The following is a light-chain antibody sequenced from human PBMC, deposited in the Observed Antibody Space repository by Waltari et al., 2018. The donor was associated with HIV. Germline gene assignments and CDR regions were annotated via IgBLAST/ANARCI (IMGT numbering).Light chain of an antibody. CDR3: LLSYGGAWV. CDR1: TGTVTSAYY. Sequence: QTVVTQESSLTVSPGETVSLSCTSSTGTVTSAYYPTWFQQKPGQAPKSLIYNTSNKHSWTPARFSGSLLGGKAALTLSGVRPEDEAEYYCLLSYGGAWVVGGGTSLTV. V-gene: IGLV7-43*01. CDR2: NTS. J-gene: IGLJ3*02.